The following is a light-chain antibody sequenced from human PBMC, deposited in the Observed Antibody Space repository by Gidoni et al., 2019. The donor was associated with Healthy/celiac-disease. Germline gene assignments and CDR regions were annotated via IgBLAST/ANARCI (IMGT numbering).Light chain of an antibody. J-gene: IGKJ1*01. V-gene: IGKV3-20*01. CDR2: GAS. CDR1: QIVSSSY. Sequence: DIVLTQSPGTLSLSPGERAPLSCRASQIVSSSYLAWYQQKPGQAPWLLIYGASSRATGIPDRFSGSGSGTDFTLTISRLEPEDFAVYYCQQLGTFGQGTKVEIK. CDR3: QQLGT.